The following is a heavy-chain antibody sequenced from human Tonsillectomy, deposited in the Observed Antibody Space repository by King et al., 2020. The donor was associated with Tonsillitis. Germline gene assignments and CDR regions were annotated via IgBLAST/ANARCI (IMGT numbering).Heavy chain of an antibody. J-gene: IGHJ4*02. CDR1: GFIFRNYG. D-gene: IGHD6-13*01. V-gene: IGHV3-48*04. CDR3: AREPIAAAGFDY. Sequence: VQLVESGGGLVQPGGSLRLSCAASGFIFRNYGMNWVRQAPGKGLEWVSYISSSSGTIYYADSVKGRFTISRDNAKHSLYLQMNSLRVEDTAVYYCAREPIAAAGFDYWGQGTLVTVSS. CDR2: ISSSSGTI.